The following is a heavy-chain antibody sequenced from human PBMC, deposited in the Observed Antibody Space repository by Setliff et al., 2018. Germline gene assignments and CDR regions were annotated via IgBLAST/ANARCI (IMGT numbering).Heavy chain of an antibody. CDR1: GYTFTSYG. D-gene: IGHD3-10*01. CDR3: AREPLYYYGSGSYYKPPLYYYGMDV. J-gene: IGHJ6*02. Sequence: ASVKVSCKASGYTFTSYGISWVRQAPGQGLEWMGWISAYNGNTNYAQKLQGRVTMTTDTSTSTAYMEPRSLRSDDTAVYYCAREPLYYYGSGSYYKPPLYYYGMDVWGQGTTVTVSS. V-gene: IGHV1-18*01. CDR2: ISAYNGNT.